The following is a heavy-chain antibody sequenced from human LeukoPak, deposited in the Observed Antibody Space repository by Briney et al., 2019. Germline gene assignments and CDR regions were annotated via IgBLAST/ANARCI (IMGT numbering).Heavy chain of an antibody. CDR3: ARESGGHYYDSSGHEYYFDY. D-gene: IGHD3-22*01. J-gene: IGHJ4*02. V-gene: IGHV4-39*07. CDR2: IYYSGST. Sequence: SETLSLTCTVSGGSISSSSYYWGWIRQPPGKGLEWIGSIYYSGSTYYNPSLKSRVTISVDTSKNQFSLKLSSVTAADTAVYYCARESGGHYYDSSGHEYYFDYWGQGTLVTVSS. CDR1: GGSISSSSYY.